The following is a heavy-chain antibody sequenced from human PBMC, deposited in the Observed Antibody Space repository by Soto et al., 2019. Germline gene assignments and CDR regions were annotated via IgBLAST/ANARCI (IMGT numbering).Heavy chain of an antibody. J-gene: IGHJ4*02. CDR2: ISWDGGST. V-gene: IGHV3-43*01. Sequence: EVQLVESGGVVVQPGGSLRLSCAASGFTFDDYTMHWVRQAPGKGLEWVSLISWDGGSTYYADSVKGRFTIFRDNSKNSLYLQMNSLRTEDTALYYCAKDIAYYDFWSGYIFDYWGQGTLVTVSS. CDR3: AKDIAYYDFWSGYIFDY. CDR1: GFTFDDYT. D-gene: IGHD3-3*01.